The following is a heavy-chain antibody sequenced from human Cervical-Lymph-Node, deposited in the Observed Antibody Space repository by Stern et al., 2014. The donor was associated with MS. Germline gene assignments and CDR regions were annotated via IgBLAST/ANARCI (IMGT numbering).Heavy chain of an antibody. Sequence: VQLVASGGGVVQPGRSLRLSCAASGFTFSSSGMNWVRQAPGKGLEWLAIIWYDGSNRYYADSVKGRFTISRDNSKNTLYLQMNSLRAEDTAVYYCAREGGNTAEYFQHWGQGTLVTVSS. CDR3: AREGGNTAEYFQH. V-gene: IGHV3-33*01. CDR1: GFTFSSSG. D-gene: IGHD4-23*01. CDR2: IWYDGSNR. J-gene: IGHJ1*01.